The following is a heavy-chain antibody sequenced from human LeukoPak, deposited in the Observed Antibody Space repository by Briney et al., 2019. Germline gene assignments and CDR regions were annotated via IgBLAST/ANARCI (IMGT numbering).Heavy chain of an antibody. D-gene: IGHD3-3*01. J-gene: IGHJ6*02. V-gene: IGHV3-43*02. CDR1: GFTFDDYA. CDR3: AKDRSGYYYYGMDV. Sequence: GGSLRLSCAASGFTFDDYAMHWVRQAPGKGLEWVSLFSGDGGSTYYADSVKGRFTISRDNSKNSLYLQVNSLRTEDTALYYCAKDRSGYYYYGMDVWGQGTTVTVSS. CDR2: FSGDGGST.